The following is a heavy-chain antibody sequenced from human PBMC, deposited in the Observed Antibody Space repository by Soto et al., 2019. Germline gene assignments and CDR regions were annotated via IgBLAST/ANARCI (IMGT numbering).Heavy chain of an antibody. CDR1: GFSLSTSGVG. CDR3: AQRLRPYSSSWYEGYLDS. J-gene: IGHJ4*02. CDR2: IYWNDDN. D-gene: IGHD6-13*01. V-gene: IGHV2-5*01. Sequence: SGPTLVNPTQTLTLTCTFCGFSLSTSGVGVGWIRQPAGKALDWLALIYWNDDNRYSPSLKSRLTITKDTSKNQVVLTMTNMDPGERGTYYCAQRLRPYSSSWYEGYLDSWGQGTLVTVSS.